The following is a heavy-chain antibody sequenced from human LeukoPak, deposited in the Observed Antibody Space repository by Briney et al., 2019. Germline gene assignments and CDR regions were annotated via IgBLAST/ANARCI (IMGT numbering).Heavy chain of an antibody. J-gene: IGHJ4*02. V-gene: IGHV4-4*02. Sequence: KPSGTLSLTCGVSGGSITTTNYWSWVRQPPGGGLEWIGEINHSGSTNYNPSLKSRVTISVDTSKNQFSLKLSSVTAADTAVYYCARVGVAAADYWGQGTLVTVSS. CDR2: INHSGST. D-gene: IGHD6-13*01. CDR1: GGSITTTNY. CDR3: ARVGVAAADY.